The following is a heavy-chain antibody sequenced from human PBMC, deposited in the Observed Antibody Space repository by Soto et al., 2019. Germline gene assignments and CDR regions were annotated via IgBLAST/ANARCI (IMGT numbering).Heavy chain of an antibody. J-gene: IGHJ6*02. CDR2: GIPIFGTA. D-gene: IGHD2-15*01. Sequence: QVQLVQSGAEVKKPGSSVKFSCKAPGGTFSSYAISWVRQAPGQGLEWLGGGIPIFGTAKYAQKFQGRVTITADESTSTGYMELRSLRSEDTAVYYCARSQGGSSSLDIYYYYYYGMDVWGQGTTVTVSS. CDR3: ARSQGGSSSLDIYYYYYYGMDV. CDR1: GGTFSSYA. V-gene: IGHV1-69*01.